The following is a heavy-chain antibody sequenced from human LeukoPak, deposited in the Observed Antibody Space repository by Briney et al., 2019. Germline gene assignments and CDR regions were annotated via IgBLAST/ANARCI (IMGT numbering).Heavy chain of an antibody. D-gene: IGHD3-3*01. CDR3: ARSGQLAEWSYYMDV. CDR1: GGSISSSSYY. Sequence: SGTLSLTCTVSGGSISSSSYYWGWIRQPPGKGLEWIGEINHSGSTNYNPSLKSRVTISVDTSKNQFSLKLSSVTAADTAVNYCARSGQLAEWSYYMDVWGKGTTVTVSS. J-gene: IGHJ6*03. V-gene: IGHV4-39*07. CDR2: INHSGST.